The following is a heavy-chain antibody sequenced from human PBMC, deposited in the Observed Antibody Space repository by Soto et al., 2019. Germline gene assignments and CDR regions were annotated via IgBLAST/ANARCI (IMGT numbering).Heavy chain of an antibody. V-gene: IGHV3-11*01. Sequence: PGGSLRLSCAASGFTFSDYYMSWIRQAPGKGLEWVSYISTSGSTINYADSVKGRFTISRDNAKNSLYLQMNSLRAEDTAVYYCARDGASGNHNWFDPWGQGTLVTVSS. J-gene: IGHJ5*02. CDR3: ARDGASGNHNWFDP. CDR1: GFTFSDYY. CDR2: ISTSGSTI. D-gene: IGHD1-26*01.